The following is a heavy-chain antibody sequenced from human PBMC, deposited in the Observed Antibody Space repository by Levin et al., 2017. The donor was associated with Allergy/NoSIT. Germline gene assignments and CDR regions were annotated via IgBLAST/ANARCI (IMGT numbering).Heavy chain of an antibody. Sequence: SETLSLTCAVYGGSFSGYSWTWIRQPPGKGLEWIGEINHRGSRNYNPSLNSRVTISVDTSKNQVSLNLISVTAADTAVYFCARREFSRGNWFDTWGHGTQVTVSS. D-gene: IGHD2/OR15-2a*01. CDR1: GGSFSGYS. CDR3: ARREFSRGNWFDT. CDR2: INHRGSR. V-gene: IGHV4-34*01. J-gene: IGHJ5*01.